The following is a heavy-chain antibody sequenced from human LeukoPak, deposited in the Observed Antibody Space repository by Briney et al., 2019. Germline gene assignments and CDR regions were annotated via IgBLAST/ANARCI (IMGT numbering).Heavy chain of an antibody. V-gene: IGHV4-4*09. CDR2: IYTSGST. CDR3: ARDLVVAVAGTEDY. CDR1: GGSISSYY. J-gene: IGHJ4*02. D-gene: IGHD6-19*01. Sequence: SETLSLTCTVSGGSISSYYWSWIRQPPGKGLEWIGYIYTSGSTNYNPSLKSRVTISVDTSKNQFSLKLSSVTAADTAVYYCARDLVVAVAGTEDYWGQGTLVTVSS.